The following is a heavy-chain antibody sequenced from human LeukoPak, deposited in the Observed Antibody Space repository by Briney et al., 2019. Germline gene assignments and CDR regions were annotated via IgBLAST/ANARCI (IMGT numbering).Heavy chain of an antibody. Sequence: GGYLRLSCAASGFTFDDYAMHWVRQVPGKGLEWVSLISVNGGNTYYADSVKGRFTISRDNSKNSLYLQMNSLRTEDTALYYCAKDISNWNSRHFDYWGQGTLVTVSS. CDR3: AKDISNWNSRHFDY. CDR2: ISVNGGNT. V-gene: IGHV3-43*02. J-gene: IGHJ4*02. D-gene: IGHD1-7*01. CDR1: GFTFDDYA.